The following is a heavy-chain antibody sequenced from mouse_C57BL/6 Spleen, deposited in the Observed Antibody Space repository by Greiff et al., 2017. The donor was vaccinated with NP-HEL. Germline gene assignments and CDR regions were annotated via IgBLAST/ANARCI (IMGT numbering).Heavy chain of an antibody. V-gene: IGHV1-50*01. CDR3: ARSGAMVTRNFDY. CDR1: GYTFTSYW. CDR2: IDPSDSYT. J-gene: IGHJ2*01. Sequence: VQLQQSGAELVKPGASVKLSCKASGYTFTSYWMQWVKQRPGQGLEWIGEIDPSDSYTNYNQKFKGKATLTVDTSSSTAYMQLSSLTSEDSAVYYCARSGAMVTRNFDYWGQGTTLTVSS. D-gene: IGHD2-2*01.